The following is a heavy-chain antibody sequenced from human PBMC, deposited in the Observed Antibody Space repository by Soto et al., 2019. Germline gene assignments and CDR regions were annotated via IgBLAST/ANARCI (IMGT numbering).Heavy chain of an antibody. J-gene: IGHJ2*01. CDR3: ARDPLWGTAMVLWYFDL. Sequence: PGGSLRLSCAASGFTFSSYAMSLVRQAPGKGLEWVSSISGSGDTTYYADSVKGRFTISRDNSKNTLYLQMNSLRAEDTAVYYCARDPLWGTAMVLWYFDLWGRGTLVTVSS. CDR1: GFTFSSYA. CDR2: ISGSGDTT. V-gene: IGHV3-23*01. D-gene: IGHD5-18*01.